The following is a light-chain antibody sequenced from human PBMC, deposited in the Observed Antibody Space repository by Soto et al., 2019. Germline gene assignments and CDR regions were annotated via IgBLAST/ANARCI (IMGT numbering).Light chain of an antibody. J-gene: IGLJ1*01. CDR3: TSHAGTNNFPYV. CDR1: SSDVGAYNY. V-gene: IGLV2-8*01. Sequence: QSALTQPPSASGSPGQSVTTSCTGTSSDVGAYNYVSWYQHRPGKAPKLMIYEVTKRPSGVPDRFSGAKSGNTASLTVSGLQAEDEADYYCTSHAGTNNFPYVFGTGTKLTVL. CDR2: EVT.